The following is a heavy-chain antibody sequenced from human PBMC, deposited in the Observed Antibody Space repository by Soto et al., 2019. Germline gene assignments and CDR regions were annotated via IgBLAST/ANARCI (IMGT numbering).Heavy chain of an antibody. J-gene: IGHJ4*02. D-gene: IGHD3-3*01. CDR2: IYYSGST. V-gene: IGHV4-30-4*01. CDR3: ARGGRTIFGRYFDY. Sequence: PGKGLEWIGYIYYSGSTYYNPSLKSRITISVDTSKNQFSLKLSSVTAADTAVYYCARGGRTIFGRYFDYWGQGTLVTVSS.